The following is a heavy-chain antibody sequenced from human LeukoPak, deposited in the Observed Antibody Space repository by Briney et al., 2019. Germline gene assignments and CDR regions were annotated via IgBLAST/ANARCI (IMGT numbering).Heavy chain of an antibody. J-gene: IGHJ4*02. D-gene: IGHD6-19*01. CDR1: GFTFSSYW. CDR3: ARVSSGWFRGGFDY. V-gene: IGHV3-7*01. CDR2: IKQDGNEK. Sequence: GGSLRLSCAASGFTFSSYWMNWVRQAPGKGLEWVANIKQDGNEKYYVDSVKGRFTISRDNARSSLYLQMNSLRGEDTAMYFCARVSSGWFRGGFDYWGQGTLVTVSS.